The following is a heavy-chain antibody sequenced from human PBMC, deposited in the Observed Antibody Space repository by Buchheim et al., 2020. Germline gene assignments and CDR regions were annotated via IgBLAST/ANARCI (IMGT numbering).Heavy chain of an antibody. V-gene: IGHV4-30-4*01. CDR1: GGSISSGDYY. CDR3: ARQNWNYYYWYFDL. D-gene: IGHD1-7*01. J-gene: IGHJ2*01. CDR2: IYYSGSN. Sequence: QVQLQESGPGLVKPSQTLSLTCTVSGGSISSGDYYWSWIRQPPGKGLEWIGYIYYSGSNYYTPSLTSRVTISVDKSKNQFSLELSSVTAADTAVYYCARQNWNYYYWYFDLWGRGTL.